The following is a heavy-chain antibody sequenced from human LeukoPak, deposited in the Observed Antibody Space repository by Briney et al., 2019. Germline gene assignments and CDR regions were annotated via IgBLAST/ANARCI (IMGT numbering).Heavy chain of an antibody. V-gene: IGHV4-39*01. D-gene: IGHD5-18*01. CDR3: ARDGYTYGSFDY. J-gene: IGHJ4*02. CDR2: IYYSGST. Sequence: SETLSLTCSVSGGSISSSSYFWGWIRQSPGKGLEWIGSIYYSGSTYSNPSLKSPVTISVDTSKSQFSLKLTSVTAADTAVYYCARDGYTYGSFDYWGQGTLVTVSS. CDR1: GGSISSSSYF.